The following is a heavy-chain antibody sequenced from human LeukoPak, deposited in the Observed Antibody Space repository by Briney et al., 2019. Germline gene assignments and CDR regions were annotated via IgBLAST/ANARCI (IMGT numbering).Heavy chain of an antibody. CDR1: GGSISSSSYY. Sequence: NPSETLSLTCTVSGGSISSSSYYWGWIRQPPGKGLEWIGSIYYSGSTYYNPSLKSRVTISVDTSKNQFSLKLSSVTAADTAVYYCATLTTVVTPDAFDIWGQGTMVTVSS. J-gene: IGHJ3*02. D-gene: IGHD4-23*01. CDR3: ATLTTVVTPDAFDI. CDR2: IYYSGST. V-gene: IGHV4-39*07.